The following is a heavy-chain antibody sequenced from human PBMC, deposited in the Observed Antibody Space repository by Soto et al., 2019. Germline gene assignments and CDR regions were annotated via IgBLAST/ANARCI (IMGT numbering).Heavy chain of an antibody. J-gene: IGHJ6*02. V-gene: IGHV3-21*01. Sequence: PGGSLRLSCAASGFTFSSYSMNWVRQAPGKGLEWVSSISSSSSYIYYADSVKGRFTISRDNAKNSLYLQMNSLRAEDTAVYYCARDGAEMMGTNYYYYYGMDVWGQGTTVTVSS. D-gene: IGHD1-1*01. CDR3: ARDGAEMMGTNYYYYYGMDV. CDR1: GFTFSSYS. CDR2: ISSSSSYI.